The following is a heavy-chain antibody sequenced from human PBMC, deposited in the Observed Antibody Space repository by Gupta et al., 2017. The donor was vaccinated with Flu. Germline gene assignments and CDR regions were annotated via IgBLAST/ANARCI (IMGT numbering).Heavy chain of an antibody. CDR3: ARDRHPYCSGGSCYPYYYYGMDV. D-gene: IGHD2-15*01. CDR2: IYYSGST. J-gene: IGHJ6*02. V-gene: IGHV4-59*01. CDR1: GGSISSYY. Sequence: QVQLQESGPGLVKPSETLSLTCTVSGGSISSYYWSWIRQPPGKGLEWIGYIYYSGSTNYNPSLKSRVTISVDTSKNQFSLKLSSVTAADTAVYYCARDRHPYCSGGSCYPYYYYGMDVWGQGTTVTVSS.